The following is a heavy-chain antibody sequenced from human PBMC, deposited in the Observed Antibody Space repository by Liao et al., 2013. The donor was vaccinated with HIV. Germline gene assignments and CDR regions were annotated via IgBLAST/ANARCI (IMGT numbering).Heavy chain of an antibody. CDR3: ARVQGQYCYMDV. Sequence: QLQLQESGPGLVKPSETLSLTCTVSGGSISSSSYYWGWIRQPPGKGLEWIGSIYYSGRTYYNPSLKSRVTISVDTSKNQFSLKLRSVTAADTAVYYCARVQGQYCYMDVWAKGTTVTVSS. CDR2: IYYSGRT. J-gene: IGHJ6*03. V-gene: IGHV4-39*07. CDR1: GGSISSSSYY.